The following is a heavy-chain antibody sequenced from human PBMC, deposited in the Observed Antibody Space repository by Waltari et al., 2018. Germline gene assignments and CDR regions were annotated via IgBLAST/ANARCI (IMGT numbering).Heavy chain of an antibody. CDR3: ARDRGRGLYLDS. CDR2: IHGTGKT. Sequence: QLQLQQSGPGLVKPSESLFLSCAVPGDSVSKNYWWSWVRQPPGKGLEWIGQIHGTGKTNYNPSLESRVTVSMDTSNNQFSLRVTSPTAADTAVYFCARDRGRGLYLDSWGQGTLVTVS. J-gene: IGHJ4*02. V-gene: IGHV4-4*02. CDR1: GDSVSKNYW. D-gene: IGHD1-26*01.